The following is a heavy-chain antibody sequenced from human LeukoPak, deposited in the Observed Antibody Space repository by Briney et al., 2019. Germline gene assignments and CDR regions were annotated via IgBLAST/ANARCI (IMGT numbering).Heavy chain of an antibody. CDR2: IAHDGTR. Sequence: QLHLQESGPGLVQPPGTLSLTCGVSGGSIDMTNYWSWVRQAPGKGLEWIGEIAHDGTRNYNASLRSRVAMSLDRADNQFPLSLTSVTAADTAVYYCTGENRPFCPFAYWGQGVLVTVSS. CDR3: TGENRPFCPFAY. J-gene: IGHJ4*02. D-gene: IGHD2/OR15-2a*01. V-gene: IGHV4-4*03. CDR1: GGSIDMTNY.